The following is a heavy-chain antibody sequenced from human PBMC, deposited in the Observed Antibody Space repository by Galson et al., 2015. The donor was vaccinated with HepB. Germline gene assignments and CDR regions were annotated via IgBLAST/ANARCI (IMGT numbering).Heavy chain of an antibody. CDR2: INHSGGT. D-gene: IGHD2-2*02. V-gene: IGHV4-34*01. CDR3: ARGAYTTTWALDY. Sequence: ETLSLTCAVYGGSFSAYYWSWIRQPPGQGLEWIGEINHSGGTNNNPSLKSRVTISVDTSKNQVSLRLRSLTAADTAVYYCARGAYTTTWALDYWGQGTLVTVTS. J-gene: IGHJ4*02. CDR1: GGSFSAYY.